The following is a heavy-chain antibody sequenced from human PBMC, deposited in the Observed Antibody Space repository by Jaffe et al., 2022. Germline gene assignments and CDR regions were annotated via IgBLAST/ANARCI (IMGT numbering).Heavy chain of an antibody. Sequence: QLQLQESGPGLVKPSETLSLTCTVSGGSISSSSYYWGWIRQPPGKGLEWIGSIYYSGSTYYNPSLKSRVTISVDTSKNQFSLKLSSVTAADTAVYYCARRGPYYYYMDVWGKGTTVTVSS. J-gene: IGHJ6*03. D-gene: IGHD3-16*01. CDR1: GGSISSSSYY. CDR2: IYYSGST. V-gene: IGHV4-39*01. CDR3: ARRGPYYYYMDV.